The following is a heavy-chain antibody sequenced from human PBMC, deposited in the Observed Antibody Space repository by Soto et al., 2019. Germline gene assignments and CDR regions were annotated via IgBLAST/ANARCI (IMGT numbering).Heavy chain of an antibody. CDR1: RLTFSSYW. V-gene: IGHV3-7*03. CDR3: VRSPTLTLSWYFDL. Sequence: EVQLEESGGGLVQPGGSLRLSCVVSRLTFSSYWMSWVRQAPGKGLEWVANINEDGSEKYYVDSVKGRFTISRANAKNSLYLQMNSLRAEDTAVYYCVRSPTLTLSWYFDLWGRGTLVTVSS. J-gene: IGHJ2*01. CDR2: INEDGSEK.